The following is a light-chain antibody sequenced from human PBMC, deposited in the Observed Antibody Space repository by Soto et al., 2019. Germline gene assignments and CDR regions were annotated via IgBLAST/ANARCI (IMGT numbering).Light chain of an antibody. CDR3: AAWDDSLNGWV. Sequence: QSVLTQPPSVSGTPGQRVTISCSGSSSNIGSNTVSWFQQLPGTAPKLLIYSNDQRPSGVPDRFSGSKSGTSASLAISGLQSEDEADYDCAAWDDSLNGWVFGGGTKLTVL. CDR2: SND. CDR1: SSNIGSNT. J-gene: IGLJ3*02. V-gene: IGLV1-44*01.